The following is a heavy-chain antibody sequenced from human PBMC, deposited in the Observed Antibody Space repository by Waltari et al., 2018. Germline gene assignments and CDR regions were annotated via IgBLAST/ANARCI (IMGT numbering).Heavy chain of an antibody. V-gene: IGHV1-69*06. D-gene: IGHD3-9*01. J-gene: IGHJ2*01. Sequence: QVQLVQSGAAVKKPGSSVKVSCKASGGTFSSNAISGVRQAPGQGLEWMGGITPMFGAADYAQNFQGRVTITADTGVYYCALDDDILTGPTSNWYFDIWGRGTLVTVSS. CDR1: GGTFSSNA. CDR2: ITPMFGAA. CDR3: I.